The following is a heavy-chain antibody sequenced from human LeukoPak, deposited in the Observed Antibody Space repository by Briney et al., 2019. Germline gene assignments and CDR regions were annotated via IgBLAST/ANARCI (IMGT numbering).Heavy chain of an antibody. V-gene: IGHV1-2*06. CDR3: AREARLGCSGGSCFNDAFDI. CDR2: INPNSGGT. J-gene: IGHJ3*02. D-gene: IGHD2-15*01. Sequence: ASVKVSCKASGYTFTGYYMHWVRQAPGQGLERMGRINPNSGGTNYAQKFQGRVTMTRDTSISTAYMELSRLRSDDTAVYYCAREARLGCSGGSCFNDAFDIWGQGTMVTVSS. CDR1: GYTFTGYY.